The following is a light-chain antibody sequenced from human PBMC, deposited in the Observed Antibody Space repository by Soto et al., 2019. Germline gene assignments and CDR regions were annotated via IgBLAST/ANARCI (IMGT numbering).Light chain of an antibody. J-gene: IGKJ1*01. CDR1: QSVSNY. Sequence: EVVFTHSPATLSFSPVERATLSCRTSQSVSNYLAWYQQKPGQAPRLLIYDASNRATGIPARFSGSGSGTDFTLTISSLETEDFAVYYCQQSYSGWTFGQGTKVDIK. V-gene: IGKV3-11*01. CDR2: DAS. CDR3: QQSYSGWT.